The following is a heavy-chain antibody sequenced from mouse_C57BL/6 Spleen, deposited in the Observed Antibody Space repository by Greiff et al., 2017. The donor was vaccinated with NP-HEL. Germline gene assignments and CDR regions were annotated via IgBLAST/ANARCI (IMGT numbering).Heavy chain of an antibody. Sequence: EVQRVESGGGLVQPGGSLSLSCAASGFTFTDYYMSWVRQPPGKALEWLGFIRNKANGYTTEYSASVKGRFTISRDNSQSILYLQMNALRAEDSATYYCARYSPDGYYVGAMDYWGQGTSVTVSS. CDR2: IRNKANGYTT. D-gene: IGHD2-3*01. CDR1: GFTFTDYY. V-gene: IGHV7-3*01. J-gene: IGHJ4*01. CDR3: ARYSPDGYYVGAMDY.